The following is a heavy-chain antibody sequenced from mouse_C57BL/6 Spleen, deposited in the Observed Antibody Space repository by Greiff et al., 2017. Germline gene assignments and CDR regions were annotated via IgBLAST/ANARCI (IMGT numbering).Heavy chain of an antibody. CDR2: ISSGSSTI. V-gene: IGHV5-17*01. J-gene: IGHJ3*01. CDR1: GFTFSDYG. CDR3: ARTHYYGSLAWFAY. Sequence: DVKLVESGGGLVKPGGSLKLSCAASGFTFSDYGMHWVRQAPEKGLEWVAYISSGSSTIYYADTVKGRFTISRDNAKNTLFLQMTSLRSEDTAMYYCARTHYYGSLAWFAYWGQGTLVTVSA. D-gene: IGHD1-1*01.